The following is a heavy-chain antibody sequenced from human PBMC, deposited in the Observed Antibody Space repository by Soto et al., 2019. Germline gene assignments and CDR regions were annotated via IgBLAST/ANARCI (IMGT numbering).Heavy chain of an antibody. D-gene: IGHD4-17*01. V-gene: IGHV4-59*01. Sequence: QVQLQESGPGLVKPSETLSLTCTVSGGSISRDYWSWIRQPPGKGLEWIGYIYYSGSTNYNPSLKSRVTISVDTSKNQFSLKLNSVTTADTAVYYCARGTGYGDYVWGQGTLVTVSS. J-gene: IGHJ4*02. CDR3: ARGTGYGDYV. CDR1: GGSISRDY. CDR2: IYYSGST.